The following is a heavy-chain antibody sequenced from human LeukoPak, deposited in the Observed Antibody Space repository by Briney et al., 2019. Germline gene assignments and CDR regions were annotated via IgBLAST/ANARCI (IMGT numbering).Heavy chain of an antibody. J-gene: IGHJ4*02. CDR1: GFIFSNYW. CDR3: AREAPPHDTSDYDF. V-gene: IGHV3-7*01. CDR2: IKQDGRRT. D-gene: IGHD3-22*01. Sequence: GGSLRLSCGASGFIFSNYWLSWVRQAPGKGLEWVANIKQDGRRTNYVDSVKGRFTIFRDNAKNSLYLQMNSLRDEDTAIYYCAREAPPHDTSDYDFWGQGTLVTVSS.